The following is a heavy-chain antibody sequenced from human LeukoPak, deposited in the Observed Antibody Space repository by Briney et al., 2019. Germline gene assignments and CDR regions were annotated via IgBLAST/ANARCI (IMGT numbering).Heavy chain of an antibody. D-gene: IGHD6-19*01. V-gene: IGHV1-18*01. CDR1: GYTFTSYG. Sequence: GASVKVSCKASGYTFTSYGISWVRQAPGQGLEWMGRISAYNGNTNYAQKLQGRVTMTTDTSTSTAYMELRSLRSDDTAVYYCAIYSSGWYKATNYFDYWGQGTLVTVSS. CDR2: ISAYNGNT. J-gene: IGHJ4*02. CDR3: AIYSSGWYKATNYFDY.